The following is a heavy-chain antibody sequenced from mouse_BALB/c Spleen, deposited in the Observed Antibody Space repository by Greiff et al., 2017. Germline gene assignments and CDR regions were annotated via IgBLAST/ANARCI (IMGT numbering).Heavy chain of an antibody. CDR2: IDPANGNT. Sequence: VQLQQSGAELVKPGASVKLSCTASGFNIKDTYMHWVKQRPEQGLEWIGRIDPANGNTKYDPKFQGKATITADTSSNTAYLQLSSLTSEDTAVYYCAREWDYVPWFAYWGQGTLVTVSA. D-gene: IGHD2-4*01. J-gene: IGHJ3*01. CDR1: GFNIKDTY. CDR3: AREWDYVPWFAY. V-gene: IGHV14-3*02.